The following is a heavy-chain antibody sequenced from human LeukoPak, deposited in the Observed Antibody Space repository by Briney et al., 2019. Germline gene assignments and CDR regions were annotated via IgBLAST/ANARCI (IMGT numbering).Heavy chain of an antibody. CDR3: ARDSRDGYKSDY. Sequence: PGGSLRLSCAASGFTFSDYYMSWLRQAPGKGLEWVSYISSSGSTIYYADSVKGRFTISRDNAKNSLYLQMNSLRADDTAVYYCARDSRDGYKSDYWGQGTLVTVSS. J-gene: IGHJ4*02. CDR2: ISSSGSTI. CDR1: GFTFSDYY. D-gene: IGHD5-24*01. V-gene: IGHV3-11*04.